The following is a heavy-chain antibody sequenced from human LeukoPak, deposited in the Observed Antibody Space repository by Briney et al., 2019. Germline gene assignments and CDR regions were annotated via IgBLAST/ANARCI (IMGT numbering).Heavy chain of an antibody. V-gene: IGHV3-23*01. Sequence: GGSLRLSCAASGFTFSSYAMSWVRQAPGKGLEWVSAISGSGGSTYYADSVKGRFTNSRDNSKNTLYLQMNSLRAEDTAVYYCSMPAPYYYDSSYFDYWGQGTLVTVSS. CDR1: GFTFSSYA. CDR2: ISGSGGST. J-gene: IGHJ4*02. D-gene: IGHD3-22*01. CDR3: SMPAPYYYDSSYFDY.